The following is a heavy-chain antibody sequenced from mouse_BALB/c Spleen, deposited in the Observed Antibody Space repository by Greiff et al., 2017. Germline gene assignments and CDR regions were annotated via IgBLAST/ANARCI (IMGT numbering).Heavy chain of an antibody. CDR3: ARDGNGNYGWFAY. Sequence: DVKLQESGPGLVKPSQSLSLTCSVTGYSITSGYYWNWIRQFPGNKLEWMGYISYDGSNNYNPSLKNRISITRDTSKNQFFLKLNSVTTEDTATYYCARDGNGNYGWFAYWGQGTLVTVSA. D-gene: IGHD2-1*01. J-gene: IGHJ3*01. CDR2: ISYDGSN. V-gene: IGHV3-6*02. CDR1: GYSITSGYY.